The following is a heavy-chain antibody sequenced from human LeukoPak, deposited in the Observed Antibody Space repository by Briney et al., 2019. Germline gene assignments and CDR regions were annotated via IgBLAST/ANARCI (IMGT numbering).Heavy chain of an antibody. Sequence: SETLSLTCTVSGGSISSYYWSWIRQPAGKGLEWIGRIYTSGSTNYSPSLKSRVTMSVDTSKNQFSLKPSSVTAADTAVYYCARVGTGYSSGPVDYWGQGTLVTVSS. V-gene: IGHV4-4*07. CDR3: ARVGTGYSSGPVDY. D-gene: IGHD6-19*01. J-gene: IGHJ4*02. CDR2: IYTSGST. CDR1: GGSISSYY.